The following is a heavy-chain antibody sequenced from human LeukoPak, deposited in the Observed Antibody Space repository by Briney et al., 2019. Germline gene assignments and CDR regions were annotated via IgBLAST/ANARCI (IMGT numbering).Heavy chain of an antibody. Sequence: GGSLRLSCAASGFTFSSYAMSWVRQAPGKGLEWVSAISGSGGSTYYADSVRGRFTISRDNSKNTLYLQMNSLRAEDTAVYYCAKTSSERYFQHWGQGTLVTVSS. CDR1: GFTFSSYA. V-gene: IGHV3-23*01. J-gene: IGHJ1*01. CDR2: ISGSGGST. CDR3: AKTSSERYFQH.